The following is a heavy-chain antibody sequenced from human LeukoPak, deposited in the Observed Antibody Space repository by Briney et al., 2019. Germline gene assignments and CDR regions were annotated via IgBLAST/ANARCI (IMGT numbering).Heavy chain of an antibody. CDR3: AREGSYYGSGSSPRPFDY. J-gene: IGHJ4*02. D-gene: IGHD3-10*01. CDR1: GGTFSSYA. Sequence: ASVKVSCKASGGTFSSYAISWVRQAPGQGLDWMGGIIPNFGTANYAQKFQGRVTITADKSTSTAYMELSSLRSEDTAVYYCAREGSYYGSGSSPRPFDYWGQGTLVTVSS. V-gene: IGHV1-69*06. CDR2: IIPNFGTA.